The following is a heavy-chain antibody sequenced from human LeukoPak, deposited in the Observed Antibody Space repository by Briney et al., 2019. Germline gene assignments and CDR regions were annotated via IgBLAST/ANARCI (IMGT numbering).Heavy chain of an antibody. CDR2: ISYDGSNK. V-gene: IGHV3-30-3*01. J-gene: IGHJ4*02. Sequence: GGSLRLSCAASGFTFSSYAMHWVRQAPGKGLVWVAVISYDGSNKYYADSVKGRFTISRDNSKNTLYLQMNSLRAEDTAVYYCARGPKGMIVVAPPNYWGQGTLVTVSS. D-gene: IGHD3-22*01. CDR1: GFTFSSYA. CDR3: ARGPKGMIVVAPPNY.